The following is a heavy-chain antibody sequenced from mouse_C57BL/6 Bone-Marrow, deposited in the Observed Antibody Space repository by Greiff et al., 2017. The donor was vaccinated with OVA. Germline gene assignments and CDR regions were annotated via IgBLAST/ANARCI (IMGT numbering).Heavy chain of an antibody. CDR2: FYPGRGSI. D-gene: IGHD2-2*01. V-gene: IGHV1-62-2*01. CDR1: GYTFTEYT. J-gene: IGHJ3*01. Sequence: QVQLQQSGAELVKPGASVKLSCKASGYTFTEYTIHWVKQRSGQGLEWIGWFYPGRGSIKSNEKFKDKATLTADKSSSTVSMELSRLTSEDSAVYFWARDEDKVDYGYGEGAWFAYWGQGTLVTVSA. CDR3: ARDEDKVDYGYGEGAWFAY.